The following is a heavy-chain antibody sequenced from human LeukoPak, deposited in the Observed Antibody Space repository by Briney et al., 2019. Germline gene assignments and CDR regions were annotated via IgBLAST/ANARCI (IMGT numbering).Heavy chain of an antibody. V-gene: IGHV4-4*07. CDR3: ARYGSGSFDY. D-gene: IGHD3-10*01. CDR1: GDSSSGFH. Sequence: SETLSLTCRVSGDSSSGFHWSWIRQTAGKGLEWIGRVSTSGNTFYNPSLESRVTISVDKSKNQFSLKLSSVTAADTAVYYCARYGSGSFDYWGQGTLVTVSS. CDR2: VSTSGNT. J-gene: IGHJ4*02.